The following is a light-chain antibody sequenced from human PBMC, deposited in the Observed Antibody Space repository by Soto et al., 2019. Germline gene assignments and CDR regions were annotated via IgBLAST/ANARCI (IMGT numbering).Light chain of an antibody. CDR3: QQYGTSST. Sequence: EIVLTQSPATLSLSPGERATLSCRASQSVSSYLAWYQQKPGQAPRLLIYDASNRATGIPARFSGSGSGTDFTLTIRRLEPEDFAVYYCQQYGTSSTFGQGTKVDIK. V-gene: IGKV3-11*01. CDR1: QSVSSY. CDR2: DAS. J-gene: IGKJ1*01.